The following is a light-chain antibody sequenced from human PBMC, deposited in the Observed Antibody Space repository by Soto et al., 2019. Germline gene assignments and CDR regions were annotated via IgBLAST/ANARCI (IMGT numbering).Light chain of an antibody. Sequence: DIQMPQSPSSLSASLGARVTITCRASQGLNNYLAWFQQKPGTAPKSLIYGASSLQSGVPSKFSGSGSGTDFTITISSLQPEDFATYYCQQYNSYPLTVGGGTNVELK. CDR2: GAS. CDR3: QQYNSYPLT. V-gene: IGKV1-16*02. CDR1: QGLNNY. J-gene: IGKJ4*01.